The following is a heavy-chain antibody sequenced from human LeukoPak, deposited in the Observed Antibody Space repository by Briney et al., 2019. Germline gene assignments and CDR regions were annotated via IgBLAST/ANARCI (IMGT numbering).Heavy chain of an antibody. Sequence: GRSLRLSCAASGFAFNTYAMHWVRQAPGQGLEWVALIWHDGSHKFYSNSVRGQFTISRDSSKNTVSLQMNNLRPEDTAVYYCAREIFGLGSYPDFWGQGTLVTVSS. CDR1: GFAFNTYA. D-gene: IGHD3-10*01. J-gene: IGHJ4*02. CDR3: AREIFGLGSYPDF. CDR2: IWHDGSHK. V-gene: IGHV3-33*01.